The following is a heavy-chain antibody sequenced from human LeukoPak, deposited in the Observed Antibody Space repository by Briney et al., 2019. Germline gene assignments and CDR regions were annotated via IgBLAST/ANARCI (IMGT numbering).Heavy chain of an antibody. V-gene: IGHV1-69*13. Sequence: ASVKVSCKASGGTFSSYAISWVRQVPGQGLEWMGGIIPIFGTANYAQKFQGRVTITADESTSTAYMELSSLRSEDTAVYYCARDALRLYCSSTSCITPSYYMDVWGKGTTVTVSS. J-gene: IGHJ6*03. CDR2: IIPIFGTA. D-gene: IGHD2-2*01. CDR1: GGTFSSYA. CDR3: ARDALRLYCSSTSCITPSYYMDV.